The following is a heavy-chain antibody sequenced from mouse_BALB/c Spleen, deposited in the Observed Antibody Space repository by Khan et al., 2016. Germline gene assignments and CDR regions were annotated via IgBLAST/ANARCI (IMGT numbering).Heavy chain of an antibody. CDR3: AVGLDGHFDY. J-gene: IGHJ2*01. CDR1: DYTFSNYW. V-gene: IGHV1-9*01. D-gene: IGHD2-3*01. Sequence: QVRLQQSGAELMKPGASVKISCKATDYTFSNYWIEWIKQRPGHGLEWIGEILPGSDSTHFNEKFKDKATITADTSSNTAYMQLSSLTSEDSAVYYCAVGLDGHFDYWGQGTALTVSS. CDR2: ILPGSDST.